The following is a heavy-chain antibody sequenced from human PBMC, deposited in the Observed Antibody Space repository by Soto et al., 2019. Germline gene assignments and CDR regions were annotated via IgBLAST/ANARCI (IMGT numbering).Heavy chain of an antibody. Sequence: EVQLLESGGGLVQPGGSLRLSCAASGFTFSSYDMSWVRQAPGKGPECVSAISGGGGITYSADSVKGRFTISRDNSKRTLYLQMHSLRAEDTAVYYCAKATLEAPRTYDYWGQETLVPVSS. V-gene: IGHV3-23*01. CDR1: GFTFSSYD. CDR3: AKATLEAPRTYDY. CDR2: ISGGGGIT. J-gene: IGHJ4*02. D-gene: IGHD1-1*01.